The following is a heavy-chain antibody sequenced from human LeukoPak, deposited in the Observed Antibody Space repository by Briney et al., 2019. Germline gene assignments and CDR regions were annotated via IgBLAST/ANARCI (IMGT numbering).Heavy chain of an antibody. CDR1: GFTFSSYA. D-gene: IGHD6-19*01. Sequence: GGSLRLSCAASGFTFSSYAMHWVRQAPGKGLEWVAVISYDGSNKYCADSVKGRFTISRDNPKNTLYLQMNSLRAEDTAVYYCARDHGGWYADYFDYWGQGTLVTVSS. V-gene: IGHV3-30*04. CDR2: ISYDGSNK. CDR3: ARDHGGWYADYFDY. J-gene: IGHJ4*02.